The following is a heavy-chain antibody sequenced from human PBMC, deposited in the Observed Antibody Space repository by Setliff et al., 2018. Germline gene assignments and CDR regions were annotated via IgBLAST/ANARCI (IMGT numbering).Heavy chain of an antibody. Sequence: TLSLTCPVSNGSISISDFYWGWIRQSPGKGLEWIGSIYYTGDTWYKQSLEGRVTISVDTSKNQFSLGLTSVTAADTAVYYCARQAGLRGYYGSNSLYYFDFWGRGTLVTVSS. D-gene: IGHD3-10*01. CDR1: NGSISISDFY. CDR2: IYYTGDT. V-gene: IGHV4-39*01. J-gene: IGHJ4*01. CDR3: ARQAGLRGYYGSNSLYYFDF.